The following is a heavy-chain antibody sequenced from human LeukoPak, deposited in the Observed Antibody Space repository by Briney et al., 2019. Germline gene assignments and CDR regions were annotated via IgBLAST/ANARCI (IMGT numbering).Heavy chain of an antibody. CDR3: ARSAGYSSA. V-gene: IGHV4-34*01. D-gene: IGHD6-19*01. Sequence: ETLSLTCAVYGGSFSGYYWSWIRQPPGKGLEWIGEINHSGSANYNSSLKSRVTLSIDTSKNQFSPILSSVTAADTAVYYCARSAGYSSAWGQGTRVTVSS. CDR1: GGSFSGYY. J-gene: IGHJ5*02. CDR2: INHSGSA.